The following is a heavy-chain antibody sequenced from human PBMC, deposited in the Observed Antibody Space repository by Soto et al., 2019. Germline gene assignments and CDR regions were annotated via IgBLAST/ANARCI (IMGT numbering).Heavy chain of an antibody. V-gene: IGHV3-66*01. D-gene: IGHD3-9*01. CDR3: TTNRSSELRYFYWLLSGYYYYGMDF. CDR1: GFTVSSNY. CDR2: IYSGGST. J-gene: IGHJ6*02. Sequence: GGSLRLSCAASGFTVSSNYMSWVRQAPGKGLEWVSVIYSGGSTYYADSLKGRFTISRDNSKNTLYLQMNSLKAEDTAVYYCTTNRSSELRYFYWLLSGYYYYGMDFWGQGTTVTVSS.